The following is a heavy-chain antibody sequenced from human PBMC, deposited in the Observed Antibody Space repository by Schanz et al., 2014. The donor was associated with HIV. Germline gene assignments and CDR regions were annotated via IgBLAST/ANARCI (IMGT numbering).Heavy chain of an antibody. CDR1: GGTFSSYT. CDR3: ARDLSSVGSGWYGKWFDP. V-gene: IGHV1-69*06. J-gene: IGHJ5*02. CDR2: IIPIFPAA. D-gene: IGHD6-19*01. Sequence: QVQLVQSGAEVQKPGSSVKVSCKASGGTFSSYTVSWVRQAPGQGLEWMGGIIPIFPAANYAQKFQGRVTITADKSTSTAYMELSSLRSEDTAVYYCARDLSSVGSGWYGKWFDPWGQGTLVTVSS.